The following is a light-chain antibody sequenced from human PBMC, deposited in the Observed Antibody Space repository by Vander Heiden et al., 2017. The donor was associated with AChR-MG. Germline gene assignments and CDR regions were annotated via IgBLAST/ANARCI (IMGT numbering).Light chain of an antibody. CDR1: QGLGRW. V-gene: IGKV1-12*02. CDR2: DGS. J-gene: IGKJ4*01. Sequence: DIQMTKSPSSVSGSDRDRVTNSRRAWQGLGRWLAWCQQKPGKAPKLLIYDGSSLQSRVLSRFSCSGSGTDFTRTISSRQPEDFATYYCQQQNSFPLTFGGGTQVDIK. CDR3: QQQNSFPLT.